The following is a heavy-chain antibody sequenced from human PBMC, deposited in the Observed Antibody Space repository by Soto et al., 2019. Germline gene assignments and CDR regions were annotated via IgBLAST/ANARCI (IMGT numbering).Heavy chain of an antibody. J-gene: IGHJ6*02. D-gene: IGHD2-2*01. CDR2: IIPRSATS. Sequence: QVQLVQSGAEVKKPGSSVKVSCKASGDTFSTYTITWMRQAPGQGLEWMGGIIPRSATSNYAQKFQGRVTITADESTNTAHXXLXRLRSEDTAVYYCAREGLVLVPTTVNSDYYYYAMDVWGQGTTVTVSS. CDR3: AREGLVLVPTTVNSDYYYYAMDV. V-gene: IGHV1-69*12. CDR1: GDTFSTYT.